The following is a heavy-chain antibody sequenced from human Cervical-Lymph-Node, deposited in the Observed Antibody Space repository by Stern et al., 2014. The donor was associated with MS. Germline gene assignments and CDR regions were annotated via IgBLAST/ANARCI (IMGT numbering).Heavy chain of an antibody. J-gene: IGHJ5*02. V-gene: IGHV4-61*02. CDR1: GGSITSGSYY. D-gene: IGHD7-27*01. Sequence: QVQLQESGPGLLKPSQTLSLTCTVSGGSITSGSYYWSWIRQSAGKGLEWIGRIYPSGSTNYNPSLESRVTISVDTTKKQFTLKLPSLTAADTSVYYCARDGPGASWFDPWGQGTLVTVSS. CDR2: IYPSGST. CDR3: ARDGPGASWFDP.